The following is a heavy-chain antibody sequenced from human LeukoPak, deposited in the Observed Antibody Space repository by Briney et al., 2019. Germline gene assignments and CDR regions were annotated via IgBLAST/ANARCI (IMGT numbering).Heavy chain of an antibody. CDR1: GYTFTNCY. J-gene: IGHJ3*01. D-gene: IGHD5-24*01. Sequence: GASVKVSCKASGYTFTNCYIHWVRQAPGQVLEWMGLINPDGGNTNYAQNFQGRVTLTRDTSTSTVYMELSSLRSEDTAIYYCARIRDGYNDAYDLWGQGTVVTVPS. V-gene: IGHV1-46*01. CDR2: INPDGGNT. CDR3: ARIRDGYNDAYDL.